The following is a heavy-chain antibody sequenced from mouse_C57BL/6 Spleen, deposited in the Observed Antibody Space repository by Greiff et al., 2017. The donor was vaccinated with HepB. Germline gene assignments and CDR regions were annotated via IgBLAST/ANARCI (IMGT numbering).Heavy chain of an antibody. D-gene: IGHD4-1*01. V-gene: IGHV1-69*01. CDR2: IDPSDSYT. CDR3: ARRWDEDFDY. J-gene: IGHJ2*01. CDR1: GYTFTSYW. Sequence: QVQLQQPGAELVMPGASVKLSCKASGYTFTSYWMHWVKQRPGQGLEWIGEIDPSDSYTNYNQKFKGKSTLTVDKSSSTAYMQLSSLTSEDSAVYYCARRWDEDFDYWGQGTTLTVSS.